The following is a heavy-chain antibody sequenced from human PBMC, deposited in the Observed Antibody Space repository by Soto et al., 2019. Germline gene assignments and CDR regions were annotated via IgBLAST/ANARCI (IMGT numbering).Heavy chain of an antibody. CDR3: VRDNIPMAALDY. J-gene: IGHJ4*02. Sequence: EVQLVQSGGGLVQPGGSLRLSCAVSGFTFSKFEMSWVRQAPGKGLEWVSYISSGGSLTKYVDSVKGRFTIPRDNAKNSLHLRINSLRDEDTAVYYCVRDNIPMAALDYWGQGSLVTVSS. CDR2: ISSGGSLT. D-gene: IGHD6-19*01. CDR1: GFTFSKFE. V-gene: IGHV3-48*03.